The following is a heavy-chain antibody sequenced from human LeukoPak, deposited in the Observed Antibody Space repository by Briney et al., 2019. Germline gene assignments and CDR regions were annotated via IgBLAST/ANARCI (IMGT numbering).Heavy chain of an antibody. CDR1: GFTFSSSA. V-gene: IGHV3-64*01. J-gene: IGHJ4*02. Sequence: GGSLRLSCAASGFTFSSSAMHWVRQAPGKGLEYVSGISSNGGITYYASSVKGRFTISRDNSKNTLFLQMGSLRAEDMAVYYCARGNTLTGYSPYWGQGTLVTVSS. D-gene: IGHD3-9*01. CDR3: ARGNTLTGYSPY. CDR2: ISSNGGIT.